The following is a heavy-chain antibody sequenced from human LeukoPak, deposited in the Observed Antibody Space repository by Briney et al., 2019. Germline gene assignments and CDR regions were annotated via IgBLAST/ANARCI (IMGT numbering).Heavy chain of an antibody. Sequence: ASVKVSCKASGYTFTGYYMHWVRQPPGQGLEWMGRINPNSGGTNYPHNFQGRVTMTRNTSISTAYMELSRLRSDDTAVYYCASYHDYGDYVDYWGQGTLVTVSS. J-gene: IGHJ4*02. V-gene: IGHV1-2*06. D-gene: IGHD4-17*01. CDR1: GYTFTGYY. CDR3: ASYHDYGDYVDY. CDR2: INPNSGGT.